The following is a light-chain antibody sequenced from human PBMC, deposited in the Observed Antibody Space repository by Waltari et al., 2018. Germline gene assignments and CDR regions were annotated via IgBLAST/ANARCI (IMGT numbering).Light chain of an antibody. Sequence: DIVMTQSPDSLAVSLGERATTSCKSGQSLFYTPTNKNYLAWYQKKPGHPPILLVSWASTRESGVPDRFSGSGSETDFTLTINGLQAEDVAVYYCQQVYSRPWTFGQGTRV. CDR2: WAS. V-gene: IGKV4-1*01. CDR1: QSLFYTPTNKNY. J-gene: IGKJ1*01. CDR3: QQVYSRPWT.